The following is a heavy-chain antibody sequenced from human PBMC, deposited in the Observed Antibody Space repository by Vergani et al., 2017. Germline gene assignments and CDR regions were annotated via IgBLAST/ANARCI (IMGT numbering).Heavy chain of an antibody. V-gene: IGHV3-21*01. J-gene: IGHJ3*01. CDR3: ARAGSDRDGSDAFDF. CDR2: IISSSNDI. D-gene: IGHD5-24*01. Sequence: EVQLVESGGGLVKPGGPLRLSCAASGFTFSSYSMNWVRQAPGKGLEWVSSIISSSNDIYYADSVTGRITISRDNAKNSLYLQMNSLRAEDTAVYYCARAGSDRDGSDAFDFWGQGTMVTVSS. CDR1: GFTFSSYS.